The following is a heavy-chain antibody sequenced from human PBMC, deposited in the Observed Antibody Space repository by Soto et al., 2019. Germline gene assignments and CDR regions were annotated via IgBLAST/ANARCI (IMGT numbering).Heavy chain of an antibody. CDR3: ARPYSGYGKNSFDP. Sequence: PSETLSLTCTVSGGSFSSSPYYWGWIRQPPGKGLEWIGSIYYSGSTDYTPSLKSRVTISVDTSKNQFSLKLSSVTAADTAVYYCARPYSGYGKNSFDPWGQGTLVTVSS. CDR1: GGSFSSSPYY. V-gene: IGHV4-39*01. J-gene: IGHJ5*02. CDR2: IYYSGST. D-gene: IGHD5-12*01.